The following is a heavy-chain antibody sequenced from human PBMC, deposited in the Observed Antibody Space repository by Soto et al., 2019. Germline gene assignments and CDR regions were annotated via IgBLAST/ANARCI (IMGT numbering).Heavy chain of an antibody. CDR3: VRDLSWQQQLVEGTNWFDP. D-gene: IGHD6-13*01. CDR1: GGSFSGYY. Sequence: PSETLSLTCAVYGGSFSGYYWSWIRQPPGKGLEWIGEINHSGSTNYNPSLKSRVTISVDTSKNQFSLKLSSVTAADTAVYYCVRDLSWQQQLVEGTNWFDPWGQGTLVTVSS. V-gene: IGHV4-34*01. CDR2: INHSGST. J-gene: IGHJ5*02.